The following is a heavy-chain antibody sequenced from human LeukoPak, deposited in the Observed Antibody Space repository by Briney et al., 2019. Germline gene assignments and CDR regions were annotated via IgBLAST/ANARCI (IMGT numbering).Heavy chain of an antibody. CDR3: TGYCSGGSCYDY. Sequence: GGSLRLSCAASGFTFSSYSMNWVRQAPGKGLEWVSSISSSSSYIYYADSVKGRFTISRDNAKNSLYLQMNSLRAEDTAVYYCTGYCSGGSCYDYWGQGTLVTVSS. CDR2: ISSSSSYI. V-gene: IGHV3-21*01. J-gene: IGHJ4*02. CDR1: GFTFSSYS. D-gene: IGHD2-15*01.